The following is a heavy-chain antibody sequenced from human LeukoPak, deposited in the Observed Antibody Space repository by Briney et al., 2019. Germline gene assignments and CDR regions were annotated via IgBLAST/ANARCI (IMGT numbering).Heavy chain of an antibody. D-gene: IGHD2-15*01. J-gene: IGHJ4*02. CDR3: AKGVGYCSGGSCQQFDY. Sequence: PGGSLRLSCAASGFTFSSYWMSWVRQAPGKGLEWVANIKQDGSEKYYVDSVKGRFTISRDNAKNSLYLQMNSLRAEDTAVYYCAKGVGYCSGGSCQQFDYWGQGTLVTVSS. CDR1: GFTFSSYW. CDR2: IKQDGSEK. V-gene: IGHV3-7*03.